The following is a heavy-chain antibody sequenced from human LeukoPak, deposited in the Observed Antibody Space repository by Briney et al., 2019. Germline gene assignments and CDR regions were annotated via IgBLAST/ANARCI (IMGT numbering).Heavy chain of an antibody. D-gene: IGHD6-13*01. V-gene: IGHV1-2*02. Sequence: ASVKVSCKASGYSFADYYMHWVRQAPGQGLEWMGWIKPNSGDTRSAQKFQGRVTMTRDTSISTAYMELKSLRFDDTAVYYCARNGFRYSSRYFDYWGQGTLVTVSS. CDR2: IKPNSGDT. CDR3: ARNGFRYSSRYFDY. J-gene: IGHJ4*02. CDR1: GYSFADYY.